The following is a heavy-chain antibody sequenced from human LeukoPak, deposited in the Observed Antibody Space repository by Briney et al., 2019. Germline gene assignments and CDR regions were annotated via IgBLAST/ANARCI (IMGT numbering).Heavy chain of an antibody. CDR3: AKGQGELSPYYFDY. CDR1: GFTFDDYA. CDR2: ISWNSGNI. D-gene: IGHD1-7*01. Sequence: GRSLRLSCAASGFTFDDYAMHWVRRAQGKGLEWVSGISWNSGNIHYADSVKGRFTISRDNAKNSLYLQMNSLRAEDMALYYCAKGQGELSPYYFDYWGQGTLVTVSS. V-gene: IGHV3-9*03. J-gene: IGHJ4*02.